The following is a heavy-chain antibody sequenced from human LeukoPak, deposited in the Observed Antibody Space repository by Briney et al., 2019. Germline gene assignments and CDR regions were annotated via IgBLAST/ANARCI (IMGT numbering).Heavy chain of an antibody. CDR2: ISGSGGST. CDR3: AKGPYSLNSYYYDSSGYDDNWFDP. V-gene: IGHV3-23*01. J-gene: IGHJ5*02. Sequence: GGTLRLSCAASGFTFSSYGMSWVRQAPGKGLEWVSAISGSGGSTYCADSVKGRFTISRDNSKNTLYLQMNSLRAEDTAVYYCAKGPYSLNSYYYDSSGYDDNWFDPWGQGTLVTVSS. CDR1: GFTFSSYG. D-gene: IGHD3-22*01.